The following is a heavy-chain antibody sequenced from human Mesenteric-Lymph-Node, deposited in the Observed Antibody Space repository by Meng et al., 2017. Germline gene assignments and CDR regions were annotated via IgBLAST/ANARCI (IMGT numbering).Heavy chain of an antibody. CDR3: ARVPVVVAATGRHYYYGMDV. Sequence: GESLKISCAASGFIFSDYYMSWIRQAPGKGLEWVSYISSSGSTRYYADSVKGRFTISRDNAKNSLYLQMNSLRAEDTAVYYCARVPVVVAATGRHYYYGMDVWGQGTTVTVSS. D-gene: IGHD2-15*01. CDR1: GFIFSDYY. J-gene: IGHJ6*02. CDR2: ISSSGSTR. V-gene: IGHV3-11*04.